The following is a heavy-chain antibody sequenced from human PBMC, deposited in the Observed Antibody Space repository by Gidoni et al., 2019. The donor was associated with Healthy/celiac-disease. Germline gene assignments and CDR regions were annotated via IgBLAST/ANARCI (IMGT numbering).Heavy chain of an antibody. CDR3: ARGELELSCFDY. CDR1: GFTVSSNY. J-gene: IGHJ4*02. D-gene: IGHD1-7*01. CDR2: IYSGGST. Sequence: EVQLVESGGGLIQPGGSLRLSCAASGFTVSSNYTSWVRQAPGQGLEWVSVIYSGGSTYYADSVKGRFTISRDNSKNTLYLQMNSLRAEDTAVYYCARGELELSCFDYWGQGTLVTVSS. V-gene: IGHV3-53*01.